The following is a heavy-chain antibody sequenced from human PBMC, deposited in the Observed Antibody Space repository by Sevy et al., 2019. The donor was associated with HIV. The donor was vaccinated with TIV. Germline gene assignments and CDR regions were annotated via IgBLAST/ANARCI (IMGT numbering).Heavy chain of an antibody. Sequence: SETLSLTCTVSGGSISSYYWSWIRQPPGKGLEWIGYIYYSGSTNYNPSLKSRVTISVDTSKNQFSLKLSSVTAADTAVYYCARERHYYDSSCYYYPLNDYWGQGTLVTVSS. J-gene: IGHJ4*02. D-gene: IGHD3-22*01. CDR2: IYYSGST. CDR1: GGSISSYY. V-gene: IGHV4-59*01. CDR3: ARERHYYDSSCYYYPLNDY.